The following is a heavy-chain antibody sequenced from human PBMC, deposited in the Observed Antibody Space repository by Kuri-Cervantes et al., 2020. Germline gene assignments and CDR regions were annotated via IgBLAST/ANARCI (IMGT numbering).Heavy chain of an antibody. CDR1: GFTFSSYW. Sequence: GESLKISCAASGFTFSSYWMHWVRQAPGKGLVWVSRINSDGSSTSYADSVKGRFTISRDNAKNSLYLQMNSLRAEDTAVYYCARTTYDSSGYYYPHRTFSFDIWGQGTMVTVSS. D-gene: IGHD3-22*01. CDR3: ARTTYDSSGYYYPHRTFSFDI. V-gene: IGHV3-74*01. J-gene: IGHJ3*02. CDR2: INSDGSST.